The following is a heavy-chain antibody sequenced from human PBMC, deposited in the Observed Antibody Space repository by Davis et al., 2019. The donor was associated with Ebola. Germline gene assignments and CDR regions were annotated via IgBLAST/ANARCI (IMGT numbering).Heavy chain of an antibody. CDR2: IYYSGST. J-gene: IGHJ4*02. D-gene: IGHD4-17*01. CDR3: ARDSPYGAAWFDY. Sequence: SETLSLTCTVSGGSVSSGSYYWSWIRQPPGQGLEWIGYIYYSGSTNYNPSLKSRVTISVDTSKNQFSLKLSSVTAADTAVYYCARDSPYGAAWFDYWGQGTLVTVSS. V-gene: IGHV4-61*01. CDR1: GGSVSSGSYY.